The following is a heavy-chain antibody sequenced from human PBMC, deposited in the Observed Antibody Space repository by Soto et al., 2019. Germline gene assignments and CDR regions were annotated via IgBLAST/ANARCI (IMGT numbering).Heavy chain of an antibody. D-gene: IGHD5-12*01. V-gene: IGHV3-74*01. CDR3: ARGRDGYKTPMDV. Sequence: PGGSIRLSFAASGFTFSSNWIHWVRQAPGKGLVWVSRINSDGSSTSYADSVKGRFTISRDNAKNTLYLQMNGLRAEDTAVYYCARGRDGYKTPMDVWGQGTTVTVSS. J-gene: IGHJ6*02. CDR1: GFTFSSNW. CDR2: INSDGSST.